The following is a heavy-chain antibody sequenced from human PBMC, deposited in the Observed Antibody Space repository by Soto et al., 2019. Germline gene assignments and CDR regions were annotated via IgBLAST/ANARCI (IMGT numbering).Heavy chain of an antibody. J-gene: IGHJ5*02. Sequence: EVQLLESEGGLVQPGGSLRLSCVASGIIFGSFDLSWVRQAPGKGLEWVSVVRFSGSRTFYADSVRGRFTISRDNSKNTLYLQMNILTPKATSVYYCAQFHGLGIYSPWFDPWGQGTLITVSS. CDR3: AQFHGLGIYSPWFDP. CDR2: VRFSGSRT. V-gene: IGHV3-23*01. CDR1: GIIFGSFD. D-gene: IGHD3-10*01.